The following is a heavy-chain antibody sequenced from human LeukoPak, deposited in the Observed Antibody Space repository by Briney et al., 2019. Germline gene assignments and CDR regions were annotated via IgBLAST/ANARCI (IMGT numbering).Heavy chain of an antibody. D-gene: IGHD2-15*01. Sequence: PGGALRISCAVSGFTFSNFGMHWVRQAPGEGLEGVAYIGYDGTNKYYADSVKGRFTISRDNSKNTVHLQMNSLRGVDTALYYCARDLAGKYYIAYWGQGTLVTVSS. V-gene: IGHV3-30*02. CDR1: GFTFSNFG. J-gene: IGHJ4*02. CDR3: ARDLAGKYYIAY. CDR2: IGYDGTNK.